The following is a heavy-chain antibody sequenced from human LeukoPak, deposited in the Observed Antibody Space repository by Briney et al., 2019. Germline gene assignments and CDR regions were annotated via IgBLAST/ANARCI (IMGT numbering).Heavy chain of an antibody. V-gene: IGHV1-2*06. CDR2: LNPKIGDT. J-gene: IGHJ4*02. CDR3: VRDFWGTYDY. D-gene: IGHD3-16*01. CDR1: GYTFSDFTDYH. Sequence: EASVKVSCKASGYTFSDFTDYHLHWVRQAPGQGLEWVGRLNPKIGDTYYAKKFQGRVTTTRDTSINTAYMELSSLRSDDTAMYYCVRDFWGTYDYWGQGTLVTVSS.